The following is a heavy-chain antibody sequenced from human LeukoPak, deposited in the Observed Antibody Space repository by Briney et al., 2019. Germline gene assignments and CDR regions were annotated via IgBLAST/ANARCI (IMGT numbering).Heavy chain of an antibody. D-gene: IGHD2-2*02. V-gene: IGHV1-18*01. Sequence: ASVKVSCKASGYTFTSYGISWVRQAPGQGLEWMGWISAYNGNTNYAQKLQGRVTMTTDTSTSTAYMELRSLRSDDTAVYYCVRGCYSTTCYTNAFDYWGQGTLVTVSS. CDR3: VRGCYSTTCYTNAFDY. CDR2: ISAYNGNT. CDR1: GYTFTSYG. J-gene: IGHJ4*02.